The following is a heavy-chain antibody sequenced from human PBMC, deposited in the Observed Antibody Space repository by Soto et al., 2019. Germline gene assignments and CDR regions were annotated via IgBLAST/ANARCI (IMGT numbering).Heavy chain of an antibody. V-gene: IGHV6-1*01. J-gene: IGHJ6*03. CDR1: GDSVSSNSAA. D-gene: IGHD1-7*01. CDR2: TYYRTRWYY. Sequence: SQTLSLTCVISGDSVSSNSAAWNWIRQSPSRGLEWLGRTYYRTRWYYDYAVSVRSRITVNPDTSKNQFSLQLTSVTPEDTAVYYCAGTTSHYWYYMDVWGRGTTVTVSS. CDR3: AGTTSHYWYYMDV.